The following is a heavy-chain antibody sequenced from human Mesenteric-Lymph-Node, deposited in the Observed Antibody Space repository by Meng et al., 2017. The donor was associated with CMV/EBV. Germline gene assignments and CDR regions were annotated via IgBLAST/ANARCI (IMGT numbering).Heavy chain of an antibody. D-gene: IGHD2-2*02. CDR1: GFTFDDYG. Sequence: GGSLRLSCVASGFTFDDYGMTWVRQAPGKGLEWVSDIIWTGGRTAYAESVKGRFTISRDNAKNSLYLQMNSLRAEDTALYYCARYCSTTNCHSLRQPEIRDAFDIWGQGTMVTVSS. CDR2: IIWTGGRT. V-gene: IGHV3-20*04. CDR3: ARYCSTTNCHSLRQPEIRDAFDI. J-gene: IGHJ3*02.